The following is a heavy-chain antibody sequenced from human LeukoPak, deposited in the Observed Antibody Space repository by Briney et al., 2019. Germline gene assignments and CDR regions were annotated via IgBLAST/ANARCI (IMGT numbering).Heavy chain of an antibody. J-gene: IGHJ5*02. CDR1: GFTFRHFA. D-gene: IGHD6-13*01. CDR3: GKGRRVGIAAPIDA. Sequence: GGSLRLSCAASGFTFRHFAMSWVRQAPGKGLEWVSVISGSGTNTYYAESVKGRFTISRDNSNNALYLQMHGLRDEDTALYYCGKGRRVGIAAPIDAWGQGTQVTVSS. V-gene: IGHV3-23*01. CDR2: ISGSGTNT.